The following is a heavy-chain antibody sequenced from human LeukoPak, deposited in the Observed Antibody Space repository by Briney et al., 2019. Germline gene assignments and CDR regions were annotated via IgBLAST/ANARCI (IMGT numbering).Heavy chain of an antibody. D-gene: IGHD5-12*01. Sequence: GGSLRLSCAASGFTFSSYSMNWVRQAPGKGVEWVSYISSSSSTIYYADSVKGRFTISRDNAKNSLYLQMNSLRAEDTAVYYCARVKEASAFDIWGQGTMVTVSS. CDR2: ISSSSSTI. J-gene: IGHJ3*02. CDR3: ARVKEASAFDI. V-gene: IGHV3-48*01. CDR1: GFTFSSYS.